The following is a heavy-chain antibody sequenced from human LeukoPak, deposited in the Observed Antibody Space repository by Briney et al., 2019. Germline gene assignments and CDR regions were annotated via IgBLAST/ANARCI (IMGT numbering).Heavy chain of an antibody. CDR3: AKGAYSYGYGGDWLDP. V-gene: IGHV3-23*01. D-gene: IGHD5-18*01. J-gene: IGHJ5*02. Sequence: PGGSLRLSCAASGFIISDHYMDWVRQAPGEGLEWVSAISGSGGSTYYADSVKGRFTISRDNSKNTLYLQMNSLRAEDTAVYYCAKGAYSYGYGGDWLDPWGQGTLVTVSS. CDR2: ISGSGGST. CDR1: GFIISDHY.